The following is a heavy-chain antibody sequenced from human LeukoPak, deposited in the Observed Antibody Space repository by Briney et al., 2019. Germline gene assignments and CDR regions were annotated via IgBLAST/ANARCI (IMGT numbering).Heavy chain of an antibody. V-gene: IGHV3-30*03. Sequence: QAGGSLRLSCAASGFTFNNYGMHWVRQAPGKGLEWVAVISYDGSNKYYADSVKGRFTISRDNSKNTLYLQMNSLRAEDTAVYYCARGRREDGSGKYGAFDIWGQGTMVTVSS. CDR3: ARGRREDGSGKYGAFDI. CDR2: ISYDGSNK. D-gene: IGHD3-10*01. CDR1: GFTFNNYG. J-gene: IGHJ3*02.